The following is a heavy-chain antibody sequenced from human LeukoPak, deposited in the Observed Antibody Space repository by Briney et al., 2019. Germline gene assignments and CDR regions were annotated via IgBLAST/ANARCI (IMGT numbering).Heavy chain of an antibody. Sequence: SETLSLTCTVSGGSSSSSSFYWGWVRQPPGQGLDWIASIYYSGATYYNPSLRSRVTISVDMSKNQFSLKLNSATAADTAVYYCARGGYCSGGSCYHRWFDPWGQGTLVTVSS. CDR3: ARGGYCSGGSCYHRWFDP. D-gene: IGHD2-15*01. CDR2: IYYSGAT. CDR1: GGSSSSSSFY. J-gene: IGHJ5*02. V-gene: IGHV4-39*01.